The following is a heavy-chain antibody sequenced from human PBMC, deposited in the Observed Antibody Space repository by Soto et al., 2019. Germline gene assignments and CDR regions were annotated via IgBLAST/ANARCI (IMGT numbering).Heavy chain of an antibody. Sequence: GGSLRLSCAASGFTFSSYAMHWVRQAPGKGLEWVAVISYDGSNKYYADSVKGRFTISRDNSKNTLYLQMNSLRAEDTAVYYCAREGVRSSYKRRPLPNLDYWGQGTLVTVSS. CDR2: ISYDGSNK. CDR3: AREGVRSSYKRRPLPNLDY. V-gene: IGHV3-30-3*01. J-gene: IGHJ4*02. D-gene: IGHD6-13*01. CDR1: GFTFSSYA.